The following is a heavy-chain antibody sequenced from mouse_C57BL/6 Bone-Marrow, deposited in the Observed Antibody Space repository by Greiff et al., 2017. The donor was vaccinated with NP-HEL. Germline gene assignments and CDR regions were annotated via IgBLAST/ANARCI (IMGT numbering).Heavy chain of an antibody. CDR2: INPNNGGT. J-gene: IGHJ4*01. CDR1: GYTFTDYN. V-gene: IGHV1-18*01. D-gene: IGHD3-2*02. CDR3: ARRGSGYVGYAMDY. Sequence: VPLQQSGPELVKPGASVKIPCKASGYTFTDYNMDWVKQSHGKSLEWIGVINPNNGGTIYNQKFKGKATLTVEKSSSTAYMELRSLTSEDTAVYYCARRGSGYVGYAMDYWGQGTSVTVSS.